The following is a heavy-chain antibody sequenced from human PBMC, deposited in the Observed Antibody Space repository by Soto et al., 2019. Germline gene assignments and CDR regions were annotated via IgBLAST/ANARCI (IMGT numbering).Heavy chain of an antibody. CDR3: ANKRDRIQLWLRHYGMDV. Sequence: GGSLRLSCAASGFTFSSYAMSWFRQAPGKGLEWVSAISGSGGSTYYADSVKGRFTISRDNSKNTLYLQMNSLRAEDTAVYYCANKRDRIQLWLRHYGMDVWGQGTTVTVSS. D-gene: IGHD5-18*01. CDR1: GFTFSSYA. CDR2: ISGSGGST. J-gene: IGHJ6*02. V-gene: IGHV3-23*01.